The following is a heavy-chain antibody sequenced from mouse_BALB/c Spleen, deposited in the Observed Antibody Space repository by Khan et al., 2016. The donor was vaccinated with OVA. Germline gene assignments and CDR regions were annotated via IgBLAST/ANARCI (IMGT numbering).Heavy chain of an antibody. CDR1: GFTFSSYG. V-gene: IGHV5-6-3*01. Sequence: EVELVESGGGLVQPGGSLKLSCAASGFTFSSYGMSWVRPPPDKRLELVATINSNGGSTYYPASVKGRFTISRDNAKNTLYLQMSSLKSADTAMYYGARMARTINWGQGTTLTVSS. CDR2: INSNGGST. J-gene: IGHJ2*01. CDR3: ARMARTIN.